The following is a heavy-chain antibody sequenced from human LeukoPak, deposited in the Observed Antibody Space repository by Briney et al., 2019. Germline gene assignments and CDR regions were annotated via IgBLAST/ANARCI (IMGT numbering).Heavy chain of an antibody. CDR2: ISYDGSNK. V-gene: IGHV3-30-3*01. Sequence: PGGSLRLSCAASGFTFSSYAMHWVRQAPGKGLEWVAVISYDGSNKYYADSVKGRFTISRDNSKNTLYLQMNSLRAEDTAVYYCAKERGGFLKPFDYWGQGTLVTVSS. J-gene: IGHJ4*02. D-gene: IGHD3-3*01. CDR1: GFTFSSYA. CDR3: AKERGGFLKPFDY.